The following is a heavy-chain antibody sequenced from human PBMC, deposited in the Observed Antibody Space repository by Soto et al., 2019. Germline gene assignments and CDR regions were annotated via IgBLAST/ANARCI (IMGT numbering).Heavy chain of an antibody. CDR3: AKGDGIVAATDAFDI. CDR2: ISPFNGNT. CDR1: GYTFTNYG. Sequence: QVQLVQSGAEVKRPGASVKVSCKASGYTFTNYGISWVRQAPGQGLEWMGWISPFNGNTNYAQKLQGRVAMTTDTSTSTAYMELRSLRSDDTAVYYWAKGDGIVAATDAFDIWGQGTMVTVSS. J-gene: IGHJ3*02. V-gene: IGHV1-18*01. D-gene: IGHD5-12*01.